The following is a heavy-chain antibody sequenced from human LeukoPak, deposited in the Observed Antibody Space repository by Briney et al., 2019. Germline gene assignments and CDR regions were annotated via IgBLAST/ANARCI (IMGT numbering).Heavy chain of an antibody. J-gene: IGHJ4*02. CDR3: ARYPSGYDRGFDY. CDR1: GFIFSSYW. CDR2: INQDGSEK. D-gene: IGHD5-12*01. V-gene: IGHV3-7*04. Sequence: GESLNISCAASGFIFSSYWMNWVRQAPGKGLEWVANINQDGSEKNYVDSVKGRFTISRDNAKNSLYLQMNSLRAEDTAVYYCARYPSGYDRGFDYWGQGTLVTVSS.